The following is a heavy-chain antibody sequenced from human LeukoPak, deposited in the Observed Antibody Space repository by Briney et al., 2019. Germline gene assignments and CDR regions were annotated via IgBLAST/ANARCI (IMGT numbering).Heavy chain of an antibody. J-gene: IGHJ4*02. CDR1: GYTFTSYY. CDR2: INPSGGST. CDR3: AREGSPDYYGSGEFDY. Sequence: ASVKVSCKASGYTFTSYYMHWVRQAPGQGLEWMGIINPSGGSTSYAQKLQGRVTMTRDTSTSTVYMELSSLRSEDTAVYYCAREGSPDYYGSGEFDYWGQGTLVTVSS. D-gene: IGHD3-10*01. V-gene: IGHV1-46*03.